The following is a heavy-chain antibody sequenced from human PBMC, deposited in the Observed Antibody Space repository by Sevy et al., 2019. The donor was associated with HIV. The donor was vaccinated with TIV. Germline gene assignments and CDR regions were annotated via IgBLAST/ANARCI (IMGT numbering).Heavy chain of an antibody. CDR1: GFTFSTYG. Sequence: GGSLRLSCAASGFTFSTYGMHWVRQAPGKGLEWVAVIWFAGNNTYYADSVKGRFTISRDIAKNTLHLQMNSLRVEDTAVYYCARDLEFYDYGDYGPAFMPDYWGQGTLVTVSS. J-gene: IGHJ4*02. CDR3: ARDLEFYDYGDYGPAFMPDY. D-gene: IGHD4-17*01. CDR2: IWFAGNNT. V-gene: IGHV3-33*01.